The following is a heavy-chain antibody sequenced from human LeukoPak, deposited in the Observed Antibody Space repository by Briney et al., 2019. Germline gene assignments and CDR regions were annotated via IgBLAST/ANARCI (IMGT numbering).Heavy chain of an antibody. V-gene: IGHV1-2*02. CDR2: INPNSGGT. J-gene: IGHJ6*03. Sequence: ASVKVSCKASGYTFTSYGISWVRQAPGQGLEWMGWINPNSGGTNYAQKFQGRVTMTRDTSISTAYMELSRLRSDDTAVYYCARRFDYYGSGSYYEGLYYYYMDVWGKGTTVTVSS. D-gene: IGHD3-10*01. CDR1: GYTFTSYG. CDR3: ARRFDYYGSGSYYEGLYYYYMDV.